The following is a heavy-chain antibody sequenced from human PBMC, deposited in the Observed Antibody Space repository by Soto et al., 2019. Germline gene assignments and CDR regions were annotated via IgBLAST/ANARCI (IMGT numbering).Heavy chain of an antibody. J-gene: IGHJ5*02. CDR2: INPFYGET. CDR3: ARARGISFGYNYFDH. D-gene: IGHD5-18*01. Sequence: ASVKVSCKASGYTFSSYHMHWMRQAPGQGLEWMGVINPFYGETRYAQKFQGRVTMTRGTSTSTVYLELISLRSEDTAVYYCARARGISFGYNYFDHWGQGTPVTVSS. CDR1: GYTFSSYH. V-gene: IGHV1-46*01.